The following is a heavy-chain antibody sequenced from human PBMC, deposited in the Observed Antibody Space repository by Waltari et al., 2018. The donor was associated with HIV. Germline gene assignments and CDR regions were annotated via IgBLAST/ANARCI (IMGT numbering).Heavy chain of an antibody. CDR3: ARDKGTRYLDQ. Sequence: QVELVESGGGVVQPGRSLRLSCAASGIPFSASGMHWVRQAPGKVREWVGMVWADGRNEYYPDSVKHRFTISRDNSKNTVYLQMNSLRAEDTAVYYCARDKGTRYLDQWGQGTLVTVSS. D-gene: IGHD1-7*01. CDR2: VWADGRNE. CDR1: GIPFSASG. J-gene: IGHJ5*02. V-gene: IGHV3-33*01.